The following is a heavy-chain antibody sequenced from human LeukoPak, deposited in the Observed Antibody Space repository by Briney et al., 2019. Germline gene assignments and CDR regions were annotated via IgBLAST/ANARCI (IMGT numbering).Heavy chain of an antibody. CDR1: GFTFSTYA. CDR3: AKDLRIAVAGYWGYFDY. J-gene: IGHJ4*02. V-gene: IGHV3-23*01. Sequence: GGSLRLSCAASGFTFSTYAMNWVRQAPGKGLEWVSAISGNGVATYYADSVRGRFTISRDNSKNTLYVQMNSLRAEDTAVYYCAKDLRIAVAGYWGYFDYWGQGSLVTVSS. D-gene: IGHD6-19*01. CDR2: ISGNGVAT.